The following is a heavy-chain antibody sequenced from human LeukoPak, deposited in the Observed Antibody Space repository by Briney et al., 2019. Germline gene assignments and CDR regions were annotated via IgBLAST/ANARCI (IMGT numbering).Heavy chain of an antibody. CDR2: IYYSGST. CDR3: ARDKSAYDSSGYV. Sequence: WETLSLTCTVSGGSISSSSYYWGWIRQPPGKGLEWIGSIYYSGSTYYNPSLKSRVTISVDTSKNQFSLKLSSVTAADTAVYYCARDKSAYDSSGYVWGQGTLVTVSS. V-gene: IGHV4-39*02. CDR1: GGSISSSSYY. D-gene: IGHD3-22*01. J-gene: IGHJ4*02.